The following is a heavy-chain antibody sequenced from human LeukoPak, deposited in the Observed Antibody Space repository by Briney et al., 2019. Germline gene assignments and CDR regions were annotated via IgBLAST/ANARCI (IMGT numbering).Heavy chain of an antibody. D-gene: IGHD3-16*01. CDR1: GGSFSGYY. Sequence: SETLSLTCAVYGGSFSGYYWSWIRQPPGKGLEWIGEINHSGSTNYNPSLKSRVTISVDTSKNQFSLKLSSVTAADTAVYYCVREGAVPGIDPWGQGTLVTVSS. CDR3: VREGAVPGIDP. J-gene: IGHJ5*02. CDR2: INHSGST. V-gene: IGHV4-34*01.